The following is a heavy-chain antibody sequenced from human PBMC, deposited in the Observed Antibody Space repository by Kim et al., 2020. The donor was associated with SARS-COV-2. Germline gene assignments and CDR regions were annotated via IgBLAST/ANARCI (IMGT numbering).Heavy chain of an antibody. CDR1: GGSVSSGSYY. V-gene: IGHV4-61*01. J-gene: IGHJ6*02. Sequence: SETLSLTCTVSGGSVSSGSYYWSWIRQPPGKGLEWIGYIYYSGSTNYNPSLKSRVTISVDTSKNQFSLKLSSVTAADTAVYYCARDNQQWLVGEGMDVWGQGTTVTVSS. D-gene: IGHD6-19*01. CDR3: ARDNQQWLVGEGMDV. CDR2: IYYSGST.